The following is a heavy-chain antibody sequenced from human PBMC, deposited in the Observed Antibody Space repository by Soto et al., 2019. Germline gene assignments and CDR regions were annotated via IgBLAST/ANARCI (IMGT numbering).Heavy chain of an antibody. D-gene: IGHD4-17*01. J-gene: IGHJ5*02. Sequence: EVQLLESGGGLLQPGGSLRLSGAASGFTFSSYARSWVRQAPGKGREWVSAISGSGGSTYYADSVKGRFTISRDNSKNTLYLQMNSLRAEDTAVYYCAKDSYGDSLGWFDPWGQGTLVTVSS. CDR1: GFTFSSYA. CDR2: ISGSGGST. CDR3: AKDSYGDSLGWFDP. V-gene: IGHV3-23*01.